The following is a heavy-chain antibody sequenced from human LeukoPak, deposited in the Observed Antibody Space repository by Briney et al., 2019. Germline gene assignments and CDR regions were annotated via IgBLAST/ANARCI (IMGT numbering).Heavy chain of an antibody. V-gene: IGHV1-69*05. J-gene: IGHJ3*02. CDR3: AREARRYYDSSGYSDAFDI. D-gene: IGHD3-22*01. CDR1: GGTFSSYA. CDR2: IIPIFGTA. Sequence: SVKVSCKASGGTFSSYAISWVRQAPGQGLEWMGGIIPIFGTANYAQKFQGRVTITTDESTSTAYMELSSLRSEDTAVYYCAREARRYYDSSGYSDAFDIWGQGTMVTVSS.